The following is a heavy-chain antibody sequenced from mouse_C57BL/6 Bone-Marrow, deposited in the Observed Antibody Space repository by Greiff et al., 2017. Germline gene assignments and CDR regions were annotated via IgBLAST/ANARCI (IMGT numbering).Heavy chain of an antibody. CDR2: ISYDGSN. D-gene: IGHD1-1*01. Sequence: VQLKESGPGLVKPSQSLSLTCSVTGYSITSGYYWNWIRQFPGNKLEWMGYISYDGSNNYNPPLKNRISITRDTSKNQFFLKLNSVTTEDTATYYCAREDYGSPSLYWYFDVWGTGTAVTVSS. CDR3: AREDYGSPSLYWYFDV. J-gene: IGHJ1*03. V-gene: IGHV3-6*01. CDR1: GYSITSGYY.